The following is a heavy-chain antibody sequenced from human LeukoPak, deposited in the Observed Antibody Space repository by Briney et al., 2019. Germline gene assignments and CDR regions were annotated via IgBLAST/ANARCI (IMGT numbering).Heavy chain of an antibody. CDR1: GGTFSSYA. CDR2: IYPDGAKA. J-gene: IGHJ2*01. CDR3: ATEPPSTGCFDL. Sequence: ASVKVSCKASGGTFSSYAISWVRQAPGQGLEWMGVIYPDGAKANYAQKFQGRVTLTRDTSTSTLYMELSSLRSEDTAVYYCATEPPSTGCFDLWGRGTLVIVSS. V-gene: IGHV1-69*10. D-gene: IGHD1-14*01.